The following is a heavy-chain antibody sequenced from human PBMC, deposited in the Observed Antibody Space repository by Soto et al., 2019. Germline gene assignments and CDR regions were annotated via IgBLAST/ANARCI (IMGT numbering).Heavy chain of an antibody. CDR1: GGSISSFY. Sequence: PSETLSLTCTVSGGSISSFYWSWIRQAPGKGLEWIGYIYYTGSTNYNPSLKSRVTISVDTSRNQFSLKLSSVTTADTAVYYCARRYGGRFNDAFDIWGQGTMVTVSS. J-gene: IGHJ3*02. V-gene: IGHV4-59*01. CDR3: ARRYGGRFNDAFDI. CDR2: IYYTGST. D-gene: IGHD2-15*01.